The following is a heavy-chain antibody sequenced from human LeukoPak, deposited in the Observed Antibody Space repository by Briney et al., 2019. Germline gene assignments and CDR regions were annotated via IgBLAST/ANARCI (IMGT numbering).Heavy chain of an antibody. CDR2: INHSGST. J-gene: IGHJ6*03. D-gene: IGHD3-3*01. CDR3: ARGISTYDFWSGYKDYYMDV. V-gene: IGHV4-34*01. Sequence: TSETLSLTCAVYGGSFSGYYWSWIRQPPGKGLEWIGEINHSGSTNYNPSLKSRVTISVDTSKNQFSLKLSSVTAADTAVYYCARGISTYDFWSGYKDYYMDVWGKGTTVTVSS. CDR1: GGSFSGYY.